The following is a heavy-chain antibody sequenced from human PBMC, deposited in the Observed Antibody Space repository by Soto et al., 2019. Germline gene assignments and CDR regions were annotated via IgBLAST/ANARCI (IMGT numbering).Heavy chain of an antibody. J-gene: IGHJ4*02. Sequence: SVKVSCKASGGTFSSYAISWVRQAPGQGLEWMGGIIPIFGTANYAQKFQGRVTITADESTSTAYMELSSLRSEDTAVYYCARGWHSSSPSSHAYCDYWGQGTLVTVSS. CDR1: GGTFSSYA. V-gene: IGHV1-69*13. D-gene: IGHD6-6*01. CDR3: ARGWHSSSPSSHAYCDY. CDR2: IIPIFGTA.